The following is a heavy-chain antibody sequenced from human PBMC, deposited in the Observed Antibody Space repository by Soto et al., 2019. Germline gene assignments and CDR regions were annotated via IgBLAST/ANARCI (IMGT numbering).Heavy chain of an antibody. CDR1: GYTFTSYV. J-gene: IGHJ4*02. CDR3: ARDYVSDYGFDY. CDR2: IGAYNDNA. V-gene: IGHV1-18*01. D-gene: IGHD4-17*01. Sequence: QVHLLQSGAEVKEPGASVKVSCKASGYTFTSYVSSWVRQAPGQVLEWMGYIGAYNDNANYAQKFQGRVTMTTDTSTTTAYLELRSLRSDDTAVYYCARDYVSDYGFDYWGQGTRVTVSS.